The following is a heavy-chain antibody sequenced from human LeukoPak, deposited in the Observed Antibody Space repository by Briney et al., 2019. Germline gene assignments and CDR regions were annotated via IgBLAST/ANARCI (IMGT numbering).Heavy chain of an antibody. D-gene: IGHD6-13*01. CDR2: ISTNNGKT. V-gene: IGHV1-18*01. CDR3: TRGAVADPYNWFDP. Sequence: GASVKVSCKSSGYTFSGYGINWVRQAPGQGLEWMGWISTNNGKTNYAQKLQGRVTMTTDKSTSTAYMELRSLRSDDTAVYYCTRGAVADPYNWFDPWGQGTLLTVSS. CDR1: GYTFSGYG. J-gene: IGHJ5*02.